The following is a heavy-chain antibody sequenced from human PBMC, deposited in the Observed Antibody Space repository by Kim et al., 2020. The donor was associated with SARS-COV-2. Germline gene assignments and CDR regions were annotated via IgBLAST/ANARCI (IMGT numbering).Heavy chain of an antibody. D-gene: IGHD6-13*01. CDR3: ARDQNSRGFDP. V-gene: IGHV3-33*01. Sequence: GGSLRLSCAASGFTFSSYGMHLVRQAPGKGLEWVAVIWYDGSNKYYADSVKGRFTISRDNSKNTLYLQMNSLRAEDTAVYYCARDQNSRGFDPWGQGTLVTVSS. J-gene: IGHJ5*02. CDR1: GFTFSSYG. CDR2: IWYDGSNK.